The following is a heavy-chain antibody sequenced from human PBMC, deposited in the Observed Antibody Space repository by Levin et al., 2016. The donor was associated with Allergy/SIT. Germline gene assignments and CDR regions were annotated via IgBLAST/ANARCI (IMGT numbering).Heavy chain of an antibody. CDR1: GFTFDDYT. V-gene: IGHV3-43*01. Sequence: GESLKISCAASGFTFDDYTMHWVRQAPGKGLEWVSLISWDGGSTYYADSVKGRFTISRDNSKNSLYLQMNSLRTEDTALYYCAKAQWGRAAAGPDFDYWGQGTLVTVSS. CDR2: ISWDGGST. CDR3: AKAQWGRAAAGPDFDY. J-gene: IGHJ4*02. D-gene: IGHD6-13*01.